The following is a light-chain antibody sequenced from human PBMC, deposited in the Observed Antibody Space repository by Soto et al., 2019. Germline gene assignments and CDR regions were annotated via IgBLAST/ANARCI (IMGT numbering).Light chain of an antibody. Sequence: QSVLTHPPSASETPGRRVVISCSGSSSNIGINSVNWYQKLPETAPKLIIYSAHKRPSGFPARFSGFNPVISAPLPIGWLQSNDEADYFCAAWDDTLKGYVFAKGTKVTVL. CDR3: AAWDDTLKGYV. CDR1: SSNIGINS. V-gene: IGLV1-44*01. J-gene: IGLJ1*01. CDR2: SAH.